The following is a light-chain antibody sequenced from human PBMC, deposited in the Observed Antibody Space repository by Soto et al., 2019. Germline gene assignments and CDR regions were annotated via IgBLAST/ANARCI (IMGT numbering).Light chain of an antibody. J-gene: IGLJ1*01. CDR2: DVS. V-gene: IGLV2-14*01. CDR3: NSYTTSISLYV. CDR1: SSDIGGYDH. Sequence: QSALTQPASVSGSPGQSITISCTRTSSDIGGYDHVSWYQQHPGKAPKLMIYDVSVRPSGVSDRFSGSKSANTASLTISGLQAEDEADYYCNSYTTSISLYVFGPGTKLTVL.